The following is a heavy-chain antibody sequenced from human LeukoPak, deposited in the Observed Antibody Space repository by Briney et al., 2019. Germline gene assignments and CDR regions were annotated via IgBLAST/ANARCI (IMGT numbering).Heavy chain of an antibody. CDR2: ISGSGGGT. D-gene: IGHD4-11*01. V-gene: IGHV3-23*01. Sequence: PGGSLRLPCAASGFTFSSYAMSWVRQAPGKGLEWVSTISGSGGGTYYADSVKGRFTISRDNSKNTLYLQMNSLRAEDTAVYYCAKDRLVQYPAPDYWGQGTLVTVSS. CDR3: AKDRLVQYPAPDY. J-gene: IGHJ4*02. CDR1: GFTFSSYA.